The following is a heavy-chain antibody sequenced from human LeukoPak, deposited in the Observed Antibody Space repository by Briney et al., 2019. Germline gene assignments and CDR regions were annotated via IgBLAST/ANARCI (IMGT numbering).Heavy chain of an antibody. CDR2: IYYSGST. CDR3: ARRVAVGNYFDP. V-gene: IGHV4-39*01. J-gene: IGHJ5*02. CDR1: GGSISSSSYY. Sequence: PSETLSLTCTVSGGSISSSSYYWGWIRQPPGKGLEWIGSIYYSGSTYYNPSLKSRVTISVDTSKNQFSLRLRSVTAADTAVYYCARRVAVGNYFDPWGQGTLVTVSS. D-gene: IGHD4-11*01.